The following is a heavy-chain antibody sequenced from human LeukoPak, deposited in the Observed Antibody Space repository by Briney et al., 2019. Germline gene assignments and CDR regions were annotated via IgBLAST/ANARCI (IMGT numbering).Heavy chain of an antibody. CDR2: ISSNGATT. CDR3: AKGLYSSSSYFDY. D-gene: IGHD6-6*01. J-gene: IGHJ4*02. Sequence: GGSLRLSCSASGFTFNRFYLHWVRQAPGKGLEFVSHISSNGATTYYADSVEGRFTISRDNSKNTLYLQMNSLRAEDTAVYYCAKGLYSSSSYFDYWGQGTLVTVSS. V-gene: IGHV3-64*04. CDR1: GFTFNRFY.